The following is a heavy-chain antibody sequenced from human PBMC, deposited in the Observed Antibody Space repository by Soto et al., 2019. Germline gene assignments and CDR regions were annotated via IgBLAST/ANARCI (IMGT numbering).Heavy chain of an antibody. CDR1: GFNFRGEA. J-gene: IGHJ4*02. D-gene: IGHD1-26*01. V-gene: IGHV3-23*01. Sequence: GGSLRLSCAASGFNFRGEAMTWVRQAPGKGLEWISALTPGGETTYYINSVKGRFTISRDNAKDTLFLQMNSLTDADTAIYYCVKDSPVSGKYQDLYYWGQGTLFTVSS. CDR2: LTPGGETT. CDR3: VKDSPVSGKYQDLYY.